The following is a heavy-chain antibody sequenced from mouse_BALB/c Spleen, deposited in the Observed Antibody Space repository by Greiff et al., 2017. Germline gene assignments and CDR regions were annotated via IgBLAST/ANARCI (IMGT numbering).Heavy chain of an antibody. CDR3: ARQQDSYYAMDY. CDR2: IWSDGST. CDR1: GFSLTSYG. Sequence: VQLMESGPDLVAPSQSLSITCTVSGFSLTSYGVHWVRQPPGKGLEWLVVIWSDGSTTYNSALKSRLSISKDNSKSQVFLKMNSVQTDDTAMYYCARQQDSYYAMDYWGQGTSVTVSS. V-gene: IGHV2-6-2*01. J-gene: IGHJ4*01.